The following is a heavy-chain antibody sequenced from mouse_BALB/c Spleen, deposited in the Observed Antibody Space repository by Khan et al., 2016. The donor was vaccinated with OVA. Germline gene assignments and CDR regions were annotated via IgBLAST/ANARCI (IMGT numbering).Heavy chain of an antibody. CDR3: VREWAYHRSDGWFAY. CDR1: GYTFTSYT. J-gene: IGHJ3*01. V-gene: IGHV1-4*01. D-gene: IGHD2-14*01. CDR2: INPSNDYT. Sequence: QVRLQQSGAELARPGASVKMSCKASGYTFTSYTMHWVKQRPGQGLEWIGYINPSNDYTNYNQNFKDKATLIVDKSSSTAYMQLSSLTSEDSSVYYCVREWAYHRSDGWFAYWGQGTLVTVSA.